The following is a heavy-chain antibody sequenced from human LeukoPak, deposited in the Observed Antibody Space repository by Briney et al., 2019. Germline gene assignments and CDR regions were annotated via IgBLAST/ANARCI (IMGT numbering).Heavy chain of an antibody. J-gene: IGHJ4*02. CDR2: IYYSGST. Sequence: PSETLSLTCTVSGGSISSYYWSWIRQPPGKGLEWIGYIYYSGSTNYNPSLKSRVTISVDTSKNQFSLKLSSVTAADTAVYYCARDSDGRSCPDYWGQGTLVTVSS. V-gene: IGHV4-59*01. CDR1: GGSISSYY. D-gene: IGHD2-2*01. CDR3: ARDSDGRSCPDY.